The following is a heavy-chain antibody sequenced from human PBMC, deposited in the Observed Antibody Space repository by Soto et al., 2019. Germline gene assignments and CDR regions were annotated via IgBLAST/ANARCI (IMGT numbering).Heavy chain of an antibody. Sequence: EVQLVQSGAEVKKPGESLKISCKGSGYSFTSYWIGWVRQMPGKGLEWMGIIYPGDSDTRYSPSFQGQVTISADKSISTAYLQWSSLKASDTAMYYCARQERIQLWLRGDYYYYMDVWGKGTTVTVSS. J-gene: IGHJ6*03. D-gene: IGHD5-18*01. CDR2: IYPGDSDT. CDR1: GYSFTSYW. V-gene: IGHV5-51*01. CDR3: ARQERIQLWLRGDYYYYMDV.